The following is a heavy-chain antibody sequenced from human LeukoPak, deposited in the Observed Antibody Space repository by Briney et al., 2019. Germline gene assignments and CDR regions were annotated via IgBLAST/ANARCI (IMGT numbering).Heavy chain of an antibody. CDR3: ARVYSSGWYQWFDP. V-gene: IGHV4-39*07. J-gene: IGHJ5*02. Sequence: SETLSLTCIVSGGSISTNSYSWGWLRQPPGKGLEWIGTLYYNGNSYYTPSLERRVTITADTSKNQFSLKLNSVTAADTAIYHCARVYSSGWYQWFDPWGQGILVTVSS. D-gene: IGHD6-19*01. CDR1: GGSISTNSYS. CDR2: LYYNGNS.